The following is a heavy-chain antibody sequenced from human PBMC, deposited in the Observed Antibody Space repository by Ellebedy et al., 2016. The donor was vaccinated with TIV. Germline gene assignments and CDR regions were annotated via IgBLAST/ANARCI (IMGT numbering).Heavy chain of an antibody. D-gene: IGHD3-10*01. CDR2: IAVYNGHT. CDR1: GYTFTRYG. Sequence: ASVKVSXKASGYTFTRYGMSWVRQAPGQGLEWMGWIAVYNGHTKYAQKFQDRDVMTTETATSTVYMELRSLRSDDTAVYYCARSRLGGGHWYFDFWGRGTLVAVSS. V-gene: IGHV1-18*01. J-gene: IGHJ2*01. CDR3: ARSRLGGGHWYFDF.